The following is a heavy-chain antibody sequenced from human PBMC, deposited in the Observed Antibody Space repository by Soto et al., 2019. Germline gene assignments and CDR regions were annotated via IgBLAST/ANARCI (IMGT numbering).Heavy chain of an antibody. D-gene: IGHD3-9*01. CDR2: IYYSGST. CDR1: GGSISSYY. CDR3: ATDIDWYNWFDP. J-gene: IGHJ5*02. V-gene: IGHV4-59*01. Sequence: PSETLSLTCTVSGGSISSYYWSWIRQPPGKGLEWIGYIYYSGSTNYNPSLKSRVTISVDTSKNQFSLKLSSVTAADTAVYYCATDIDWYNWFDPWGQGTLVTVSS.